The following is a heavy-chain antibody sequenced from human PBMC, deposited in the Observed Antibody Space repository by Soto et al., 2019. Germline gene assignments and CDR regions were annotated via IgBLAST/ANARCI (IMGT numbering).Heavy chain of an antibody. CDR2: IYYSGST. CDR3: ASLYYYGSGSYYGAFDI. D-gene: IGHD3-10*01. V-gene: IGHV4-59*01. J-gene: IGHJ3*02. Sequence: SETLSLTCTVSGGSISSYYWSWIRQPPGKGLEWIGYIYYSGSTNYNPSLKSRVTISVDTSKNQFSLKLSSVTAADTAVYYCASLYYYGSGSYYGAFDIWGQGTMVTVSS. CDR1: GGSISSYY.